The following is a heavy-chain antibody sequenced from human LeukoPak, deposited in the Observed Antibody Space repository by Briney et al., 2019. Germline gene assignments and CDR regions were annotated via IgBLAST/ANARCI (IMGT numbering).Heavy chain of an antibody. CDR1: VYTFTGYY. Sequence: GASLKVSCKASVYTFTGYYMHWVRQAPGQGLEWMGWINPNSGGTKYAQKFQGRVTMTRDTSISTAYMELSRLRSDDTAVYYCASTYYYDSSGYPPYYYGMDVWGQGTTVTVSS. J-gene: IGHJ6*02. CDR3: ASTYYYDSSGYPPYYYGMDV. V-gene: IGHV1-2*02. D-gene: IGHD3-22*01. CDR2: INPNSGGT.